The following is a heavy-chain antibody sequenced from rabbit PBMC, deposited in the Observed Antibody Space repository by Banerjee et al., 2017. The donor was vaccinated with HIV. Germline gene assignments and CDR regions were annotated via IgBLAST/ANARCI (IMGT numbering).Heavy chain of an antibody. CDR3: ARDLAGVIGYDWDL. Sequence: QEQLEESGGGLVKPEGSLTLTCKASGFSFSNTYVMCWVRQAPGKGLEWIACINTSSGNTVYASWAKGRFTISKASWTTVTLQMTSLTAADTASYFCARDLAGVIGYDWDLWGPGTLVTVS. J-gene: IGHJ4*01. CDR2: INTSSGNT. V-gene: IGHV1S45*01. CDR1: GFSFSNTYV. D-gene: IGHD6-1*01.